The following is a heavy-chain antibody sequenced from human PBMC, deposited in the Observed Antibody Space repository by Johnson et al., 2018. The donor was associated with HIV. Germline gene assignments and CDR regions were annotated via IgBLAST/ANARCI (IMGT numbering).Heavy chain of an antibody. CDR1: GFTFGDYA. V-gene: IGHV3-30*04. D-gene: IGHD5-12*01. Sequence: QVQLVESGGGLVQPGRSLRLSCTASGFTFGDYAMSWVRQAPGKGLEWVAVISYDGSNKYYADSVKGRFTISRDNSKNTLYLQMNSLRAEDTAVYYCASQVRGLRLGVDAFDIWGQGTLVTVSS. CDR3: ASQVRGLRLGVDAFDI. J-gene: IGHJ3*02. CDR2: ISYDGSNK.